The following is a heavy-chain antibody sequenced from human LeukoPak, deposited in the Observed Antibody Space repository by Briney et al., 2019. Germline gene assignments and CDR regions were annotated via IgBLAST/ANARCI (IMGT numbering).Heavy chain of an antibody. V-gene: IGHV3-7*01. J-gene: IGHJ6*02. D-gene: IGHD3-10*01. Sequence: GGSLRLSCAASGFSLSNYWMSWVRQAPGKGLEWVASINQDGSDKYYVDSVMGRFTISKDNAKNSVYLQMNSLRPEDTAIYYCAWYGVTHGLDVWGQGTTVTVSS. CDR1: GFSLSNYW. CDR2: INQDGSDK. CDR3: AWYGVTHGLDV.